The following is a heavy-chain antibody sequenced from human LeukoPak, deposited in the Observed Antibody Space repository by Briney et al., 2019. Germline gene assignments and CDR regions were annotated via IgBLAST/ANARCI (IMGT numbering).Heavy chain of an antibody. CDR1: GFNLGNYW. D-gene: IGHD1-14*01. CDR3: ARDRGNPDPFEI. Sequence: AGGSLRLSCAASGFNLGNYWMHWVRQAPVKELVWVSHINGDGGRTIYADSVKGRFTISRDNSKNMLYLEMNRLRVDDTALYYCARDRGNPDPFEIWGQGTLVTVSS. J-gene: IGHJ3*02. V-gene: IGHV3-74*01. CDR2: INGDGGRT.